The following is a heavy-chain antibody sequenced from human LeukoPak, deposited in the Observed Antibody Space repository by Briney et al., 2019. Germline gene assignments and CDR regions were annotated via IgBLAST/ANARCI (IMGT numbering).Heavy chain of an antibody. D-gene: IGHD2-15*01. CDR1: GFTFSSYA. CDR2: ISGSGGST. V-gene: IGHV3-23*01. Sequence: GSLRLSCAASGFTFSSYAMSWVRQAPGKGLEWVSAISGSGGSTYYADSVKGRFTISRDNSKNTLYLQMNSLRAEDTAVYYCAKDYVAATYYYYGMDVWGQGTTVTVSS. CDR3: AKDYVAATYYYYGMDV. J-gene: IGHJ6*02.